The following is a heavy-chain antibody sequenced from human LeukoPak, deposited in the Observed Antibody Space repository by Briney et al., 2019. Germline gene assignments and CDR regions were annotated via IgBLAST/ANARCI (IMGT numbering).Heavy chain of an antibody. CDR2: INPDGSSA. J-gene: IGHJ5*02. V-gene: IGHV3-74*01. CDR1: GFTFSDYW. D-gene: IGHD4-11*01. Sequence: PGGSLRLSCAASGFTFSDYWMHWVRQAPGKGLVWVSRINPDGSSASYADSVKGRFTISRGNAKNTLYLQMNSLRAEDTAVYYCARFKVTVTSIPWGQGTLVTVSS. CDR3: ARFKVTVTSIP.